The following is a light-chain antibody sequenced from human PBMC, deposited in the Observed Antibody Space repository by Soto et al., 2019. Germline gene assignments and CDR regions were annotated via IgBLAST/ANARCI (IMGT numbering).Light chain of an antibody. CDR2: GAS. CDR3: QEYTVSPYT. V-gene: IGKV3-20*01. Sequence: EIVLTQSPGTLSLSPGERATLSCRASQSVPRNYLAWYQQKPGQAPRLLIYGASSRATGTPDRFSGSGSGTDFTLTISRLEPEDFAVYYCQEYTVSPYTFGQGTKLEI. J-gene: IGKJ2*01. CDR1: QSVPRNY.